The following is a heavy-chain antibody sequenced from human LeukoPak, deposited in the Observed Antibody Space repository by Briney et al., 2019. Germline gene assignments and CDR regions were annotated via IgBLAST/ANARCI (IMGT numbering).Heavy chain of an antibody. Sequence: ASVKVSCKASGYTFTSYGINWVRQAPGQGLEWMGWISPYNGNTKYAEKVQGRVTITTDTSTSTAYMELRSLNSDDTAVYYCARDLGWFDPWGQGTLVTVSS. V-gene: IGHV1-18*01. CDR1: GYTFTSYG. J-gene: IGHJ5*02. CDR3: ARDLGWFDP. CDR2: ISPYNGNT.